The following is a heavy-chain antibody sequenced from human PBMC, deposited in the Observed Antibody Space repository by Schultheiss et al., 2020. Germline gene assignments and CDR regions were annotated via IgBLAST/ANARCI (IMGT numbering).Heavy chain of an antibody. V-gene: IGHV3-13*05. CDR2: VGTSGDP. Sequence: GGSLRLSCAASGFTFSSYWMNWVRQATGKGLEWVSGVGTSGDPYYPGSVKGRFTISRENAKNSLYLQMNSLRAGDTAVYYCASLSSSWSSLVWGQGTTVTVSS. CDR3: ASLSSSWSSLV. CDR1: GFTFSSYW. J-gene: IGHJ6*02. D-gene: IGHD6-13*01.